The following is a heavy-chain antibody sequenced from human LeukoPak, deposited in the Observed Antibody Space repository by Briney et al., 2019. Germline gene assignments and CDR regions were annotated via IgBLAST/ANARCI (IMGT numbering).Heavy chain of an antibody. CDR3: AKTPSSSWYPRNHFDY. CDR2: ISGSGGST. CDR1: GFTFNSYT. J-gene: IGHJ4*02. D-gene: IGHD6-13*01. Sequence: GGSLRLSCAASGFTFNSYTMNWVRQAPGKGPEWVSAISGSGGSTYYADSVKGRFTISRDNSKNTLYLQMNSLRAEDTAVYYCAKTPSSSWYPRNHFDYWGQGTLVTVSS. V-gene: IGHV3-23*01.